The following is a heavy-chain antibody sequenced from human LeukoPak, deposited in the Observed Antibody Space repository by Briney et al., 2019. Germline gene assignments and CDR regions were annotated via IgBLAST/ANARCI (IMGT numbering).Heavy chain of an antibody. V-gene: IGHV4-39*01. CDR2: IYYSGNT. CDR3: ARPSSSPGYYYYMGV. Sequence: MPSETLSLTCTVSGGSISSSSYYWGWIHQPPGKGLEWIGSIYYSGNTYYNPSLKSRVTISVDTSKNQFSLKLSSVTAADTAVYYCARPSSSPGYYYYMGVWGKGTTVTVSS. CDR1: GGSISSSSYY. J-gene: IGHJ6*03. D-gene: IGHD6-6*01.